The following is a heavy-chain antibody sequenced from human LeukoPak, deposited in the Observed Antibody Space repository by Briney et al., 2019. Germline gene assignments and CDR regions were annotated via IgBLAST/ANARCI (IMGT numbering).Heavy chain of an antibody. V-gene: IGHV4-39*07. CDR1: GGSISSSSYY. CDR3: ARANGGNFDWLLSVYYYYYMDV. Sequence: PSETLSLTCTVSGGSISSSSYYWGWIRQPPGKGLEWIGSIYYSGSTYYNPSLKSRVTISVDTSKNQFSLKLSSVTAADTAVYYCARANGGNFDWLLSVYYYYYMDVWGKGATVTVSS. D-gene: IGHD3-9*01. CDR2: IYYSGST. J-gene: IGHJ6*03.